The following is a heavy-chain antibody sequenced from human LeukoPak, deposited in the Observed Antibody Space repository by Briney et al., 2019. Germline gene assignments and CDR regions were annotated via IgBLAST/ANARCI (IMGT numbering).Heavy chain of an antibody. CDR3: ATDRVVRGVFDV. V-gene: IGHV1-18*01. CDR2: ISAYNGNT. J-gene: IGHJ6*04. Sequence: ASVKVSCKASGYTFTSYGISWVRQAPGQGLEWMGWISAYNGNTNYAQKLQGRVTMTTDTSTSTAYMELSSLRSEDTAVYYCATDRVVRGVFDVWGKGTTVTISS. CDR1: GYTFTSYG. D-gene: IGHD3-10*01.